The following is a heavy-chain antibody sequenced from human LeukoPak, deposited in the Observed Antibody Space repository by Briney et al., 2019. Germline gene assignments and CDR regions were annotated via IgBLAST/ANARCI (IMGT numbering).Heavy chain of an antibody. CDR3: ARGSYNAYGFDY. V-gene: IGHV4-59*01. CDR1: GVSISSYD. J-gene: IGHJ4*02. CDR2: LYYSTTT. D-gene: IGHD5-24*01. Sequence: SETLSLTCTVSGVSISSYDWGWLRQPPGKELEFIEYLYYSTTTNYNPSSKSRVTMSVATSKNQFSLKLNSMTAADTAVYFCARGSYNAYGFDYWGQGTLVTVSS.